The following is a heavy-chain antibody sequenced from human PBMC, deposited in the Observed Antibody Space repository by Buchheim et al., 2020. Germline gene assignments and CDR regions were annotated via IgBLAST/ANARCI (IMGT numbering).Heavy chain of an antibody. CDR1: GYTFSDYY. J-gene: IGHJ4*02. CDR3: ARGHSSGFSLFDQ. D-gene: IGHD6-19*01. Sequence: QVQLVQSGAEVKEPGASVKVSCKASGYTFSDYYMHWVRQAPGQGLEWMGWINPNSGGTNYAKSFQGRVTMTRDTSSSTAYMELSRLRSDDTAVYSCARGHSSGFSLFDQWGQGTL. CDR2: INPNSGGT. V-gene: IGHV1-2*02.